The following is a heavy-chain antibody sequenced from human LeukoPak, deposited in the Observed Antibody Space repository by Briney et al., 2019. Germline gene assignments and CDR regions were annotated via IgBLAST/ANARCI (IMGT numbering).Heavy chain of an antibody. Sequence: SETLSLTCTVSGGSISSSSYYWGWIRQPPGKGLEWIGSIYYSGSTYYNPSLKSRVTISVDTSKNQFSLKLSSVTAADTAVYYCARGDRYSGSEWPWGQGTLVTVSS. CDR2: IYYSGST. J-gene: IGHJ5*02. CDR1: GGSISSSSYY. CDR3: ARGDRYSGSEWP. D-gene: IGHD1-26*01. V-gene: IGHV4-39*07.